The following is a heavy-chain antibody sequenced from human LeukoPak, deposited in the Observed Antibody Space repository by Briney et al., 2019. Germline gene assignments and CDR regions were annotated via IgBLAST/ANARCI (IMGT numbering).Heavy chain of an antibody. CDR2: IYYSGST. V-gene: IGHV4-30-2*01. CDR1: GGSISSGGYS. CDR3: ARGGDSSAPVGDY. Sequence: SQTLSLTCAVSGGSISSGGYSWSWIRQPPGKGLEWIGYIYYSGSTYYDPSLKSRVTISVDRSKNQFSLELSSVTAADTAVYYCARGGDSSAPVGDYWGQGTLVTVSS. J-gene: IGHJ4*02. D-gene: IGHD3-22*01.